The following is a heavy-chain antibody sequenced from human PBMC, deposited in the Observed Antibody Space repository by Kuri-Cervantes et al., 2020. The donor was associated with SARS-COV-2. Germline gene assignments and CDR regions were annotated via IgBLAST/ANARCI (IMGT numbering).Heavy chain of an antibody. Sequence: KISCKASGGTFSSYAISWVRQAPGQGLEWMGGIIPIFGTANYAQKFQGRVTITADESTSTAYMELSSLRSEDTAVYYCASSHITTYYYYYMKVWGKGTTVTVSS. V-gene: IGHV1-69*01. D-gene: IGHD1-20*01. CDR1: GGTFSSYA. CDR2: IIPIFGTA. J-gene: IGHJ6*03. CDR3: ASSHITTYYYYYMKV.